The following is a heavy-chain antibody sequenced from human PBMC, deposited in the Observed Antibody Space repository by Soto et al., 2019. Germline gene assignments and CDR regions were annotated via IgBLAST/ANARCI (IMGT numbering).Heavy chain of an antibody. J-gene: IGHJ6*02. V-gene: IGHV1-24*01. CDR2: FDPEDGET. CDR3: AREGIAARPGPYYYYGMDV. CDR1: GYTFTSYY. Sequence: ASVKVSCKASGYTFTSYYMHWVRQAPGKGLEWMGGFDPEDGETIYAQKFQGRVTMTEDTSTDTAYMELSSPRSEDTAVYYCAREGIAARPGPYYYYGMDVWGQGTSVTVSS. D-gene: IGHD6-6*01.